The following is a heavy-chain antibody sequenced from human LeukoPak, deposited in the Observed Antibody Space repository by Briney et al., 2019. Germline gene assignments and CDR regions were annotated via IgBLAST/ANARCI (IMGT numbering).Heavy chain of an antibody. CDR3: ATAVAAPATGL. CDR2: VSSDGSIT. CDR1: GFTYSNYW. D-gene: IGHD6-13*01. J-gene: IGHJ4*02. Sequence: GGSVRLFYAASGFTYSNYWMQCVRQAPGRGLLCVSRVSSDGSITTYADFGEGQFTLSRVKGKDTLYLQMNSLRADYTAVCYCATAVAAPATGLWGQVTRVTVS. V-gene: IGHV3-74*01.